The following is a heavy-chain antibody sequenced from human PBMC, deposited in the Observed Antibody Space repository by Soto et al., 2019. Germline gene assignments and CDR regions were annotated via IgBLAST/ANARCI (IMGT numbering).Heavy chain of an antibody. CDR3: ARVNKEYPPCSSTSCYPYYYYGMDV. V-gene: IGHV1-18*01. CDR1: GYTFTSYG. CDR2: ISAYNGNT. J-gene: IGHJ6*02. D-gene: IGHD2-2*01. Sequence: ASVKVSCKASGYTFTSYGISWVRQAPGQGLEWMGWISAYNGNTNYAQKLQGRVTMTTDTSTSTAYMELRSLRSDDTAVYYCARVNKEYPPCSSTSCYPYYYYGMDVWGQGTTVTVSS.